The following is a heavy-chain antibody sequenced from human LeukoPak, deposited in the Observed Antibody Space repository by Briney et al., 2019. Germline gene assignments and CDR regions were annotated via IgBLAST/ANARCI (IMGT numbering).Heavy chain of an antibody. J-gene: IGHJ5*02. CDR2: INPNSGGT. CDR1: GYTFTGYY. Sequence: GASVKVSCKASGYTFTGYYMHWVRQAPGQGLEWMGWINPNSGGTNYAQKFQGRVTMTRDTSISTAYMELSRLRSDDTAVYYCAREKGLVISVVDWFDPWGQGTLVTVSS. D-gene: IGHD3/OR15-3a*01. V-gene: IGHV1-2*02. CDR3: AREKGLVISVVDWFDP.